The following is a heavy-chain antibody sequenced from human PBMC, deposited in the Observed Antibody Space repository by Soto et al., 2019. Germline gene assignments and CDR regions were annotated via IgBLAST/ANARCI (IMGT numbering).Heavy chain of an antibody. J-gene: IGHJ5*02. Sequence: SVKVSCQASGGTFSSYAISWVRQAPGQGLEWMGGIIPIFGTANYAQKFQGRVTITADKSTSTAYMGLSSLRSEDTAVYYCARRRIQLGFDPWGQGTLVTVSS. CDR1: GGTFSSYA. D-gene: IGHD5-18*01. CDR3: ARRRIQLGFDP. V-gene: IGHV1-69*06. CDR2: IIPIFGTA.